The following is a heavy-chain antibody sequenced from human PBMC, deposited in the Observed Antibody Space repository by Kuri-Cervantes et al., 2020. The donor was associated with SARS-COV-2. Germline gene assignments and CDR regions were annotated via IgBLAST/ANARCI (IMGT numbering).Heavy chain of an antibody. CDR3: ARKRISRTVTTGGNWFDP. J-gene: IGHJ5*02. CDR2: VKTNSGNT. CDR1: ASTFPNYD. Sequence: ASVKVSCKAPASTFPNYDINWVRQATGQGLEWMGMVKTNSGNTLYAQIFQGRVTMTRDTSTSTVYMELSSLRSEDTAVYYCARKRISRTVTTGGNWFDPWGQGTLVTVSS. D-gene: IGHD4-11*01. V-gene: IGHV1-8*01.